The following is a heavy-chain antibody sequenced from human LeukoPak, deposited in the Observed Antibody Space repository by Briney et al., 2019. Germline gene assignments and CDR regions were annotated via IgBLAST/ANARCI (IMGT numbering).Heavy chain of an antibody. CDR3: AKSDLVVVPAAHDY. CDR1: GFTFSSYA. V-gene: IGHV3-23*01. J-gene: IGHJ4*02. Sequence: QPGGSLRLSCAASGFTFSSYAMRWVRQAPGKGLEWVSAISGSGGSTYYADSVKGRFTISRDNSKNTLYLQMNSLRAVDTAVYYCAKSDLVVVPAAHDYWGQGTLVTVSS. CDR2: ISGSGGST. D-gene: IGHD2-2*01.